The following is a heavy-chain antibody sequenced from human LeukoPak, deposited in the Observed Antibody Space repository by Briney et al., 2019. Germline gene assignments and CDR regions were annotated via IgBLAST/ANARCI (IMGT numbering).Heavy chain of an antibody. Sequence: PGGSLRLSCGASGFTVTSTYMSWVRQAPGKGREWISIVYTAGSTYYADSVKGRFTISRDNSRNTMSLQMSSLKPEDTAVYYCATSFPPVKIFRHWGQGTLVPVSS. V-gene: IGHV3-66*02. CDR1: GFTVTSTY. D-gene: IGHD2/OR15-2a*01. J-gene: IGHJ1*01. CDR3: ATSFPPVKIFRH. CDR2: VYTAGST.